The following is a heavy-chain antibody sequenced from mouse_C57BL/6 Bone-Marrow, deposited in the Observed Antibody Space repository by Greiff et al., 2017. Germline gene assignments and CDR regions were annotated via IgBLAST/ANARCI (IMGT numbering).Heavy chain of an antibody. CDR3: ARNIYYYGSSLDY. D-gene: IGHD1-1*01. Sequence: VQLVESGPGLVQPSQSLSITCTASGFSLTSYGVHWVRQSPGKGLEWLGVIWSGGSTDYYAAFISRLGISKDNSKCHAFYIMYSLQADETAIYYCARNIYYYGSSLDYWGQGTTLTVSS. CDR2: IWSGGST. V-gene: IGHV2-2*01. CDR1: GFSLTSYG. J-gene: IGHJ2*01.